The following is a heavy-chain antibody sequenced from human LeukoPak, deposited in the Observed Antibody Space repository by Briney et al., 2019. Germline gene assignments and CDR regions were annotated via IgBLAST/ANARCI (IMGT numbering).Heavy chain of an antibody. V-gene: IGHV1-2*02. D-gene: IGHD6-19*01. CDR2: INPNSGGT. CDR1: GYTFTGYY. J-gene: IGHJ4*02. Sequence: ASVKVSCKASGYTFTGYYMHWVRQAPGQGLEWMGWINPNSGGTNYAQKFQGRVTMTRDTSISTAYMELCRLRSDDTAVYYCARDDFGYSSGWFHYWGQGTLVTVSS. CDR3: ARDDFGYSSGWFHY.